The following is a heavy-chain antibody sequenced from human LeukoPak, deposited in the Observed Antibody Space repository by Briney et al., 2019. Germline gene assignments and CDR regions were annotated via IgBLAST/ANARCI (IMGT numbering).Heavy chain of an antibody. CDR3: ANSPPGKSGYYYGMDV. CDR1: GFTFSSYA. J-gene: IGHJ6*02. D-gene: IGHD1-26*01. V-gene: IGHV3-23*01. CDR2: ISGSGGST. Sequence: GGSLRLSCAASGFTFSSYAMSWVRPAPGKGLEWVSAISGSGGSTYYADSVKGRFTISRDNSKNTLYLQMNSLRAEDTAVYYCANSPPGKSGYYYGMDVWGQGTTVTVSS.